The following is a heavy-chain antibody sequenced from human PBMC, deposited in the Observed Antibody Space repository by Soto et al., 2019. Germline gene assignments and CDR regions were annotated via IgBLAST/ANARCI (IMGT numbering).Heavy chain of an antibody. CDR3: ARDTFDDPLDY. Sequence: PSETLSLTCAVYGGSFSGYYWSWIRQPPGKGLEWIGEINHSGSTNYNPSLKSRVTISVDTSKNQFSLKLSSVTAADTAVYYCARDTFDDPLDYWGQGTLVTVSS. CDR1: GGSFSGYY. V-gene: IGHV4-34*01. D-gene: IGHD2-2*02. J-gene: IGHJ4*02. CDR2: INHSGST.